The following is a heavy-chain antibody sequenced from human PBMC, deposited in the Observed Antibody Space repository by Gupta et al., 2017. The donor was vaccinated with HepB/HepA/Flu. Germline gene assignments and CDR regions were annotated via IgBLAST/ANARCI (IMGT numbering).Heavy chain of an antibody. CDR3: AKALHHEGLYAFWSGDPEY. Sequence: QVQLVESGGGVVQPGRSLRLSCAAPGFTFRSYVLQWVRQARGEGLEWVAVISYDGSNKYYADSVNGRFTISRDNSKNTLYLQMNSLRAEDTAVYYCAKALHHEGLYAFWSGDPEYWGQGTPVTVSS. V-gene: IGHV3-30*18. CDR1: GFTFRSYV. D-gene: IGHD3-3*01. CDR2: ISYDGSNK. J-gene: IGHJ4*02.